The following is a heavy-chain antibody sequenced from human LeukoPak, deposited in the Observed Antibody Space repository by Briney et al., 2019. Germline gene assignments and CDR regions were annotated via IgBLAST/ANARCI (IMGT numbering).Heavy chain of an antibody. CDR1: GFTFSTYE. Sequence: GGSLRLSCTASGFTFSTYEMYWVRQPPGKGLEWVAAISNDGNNKYYADSVRGRFTVTRDNSKNTLYLQMDSLRAEDTAAYYCTRNHNGLAYWGQGTLVTVSS. CDR3: TRNHNGLAY. CDR2: ISNDGNNK. V-gene: IGHV3-30*04. J-gene: IGHJ4*02. D-gene: IGHD3-3*02.